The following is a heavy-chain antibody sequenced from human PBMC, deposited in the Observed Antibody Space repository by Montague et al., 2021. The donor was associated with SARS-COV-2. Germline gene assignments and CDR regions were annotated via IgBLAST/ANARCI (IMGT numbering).Heavy chain of an antibody. D-gene: IGHD2-21*01. Sequence: SLRLSCAASGFIFSSYEMNWVRQAPGKGLEWISYISSSGGGSTKHYTDXVKGRFTISRDNAKNSLYLQMNSLRVEDTAIYYSARDRDWDDWCGMDVWGQGTTVTVSS. CDR1: GFIFSSYE. CDR2: ISSSGGGSTK. CDR3: ARDRDWDDWCGMDV. J-gene: IGHJ6*02. V-gene: IGHV3-48*03.